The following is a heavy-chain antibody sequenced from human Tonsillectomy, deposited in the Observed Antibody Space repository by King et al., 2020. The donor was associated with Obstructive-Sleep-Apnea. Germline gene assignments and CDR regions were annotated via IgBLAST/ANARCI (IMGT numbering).Heavy chain of an antibody. CDR3: THRSRSTYYFDY. J-gene: IGHJ4*02. Sequence: ITLKESGPTLVKPTQTLTLTCTFSGFSVTTNGVGVGWIRQPPGKALEWLALIYWDDDKRYSPSLRSRLTITKDTSKNQVILTMTNMDPVDTATYFCTHRSRSTYYFDYWGQGTLVTVSS. V-gene: IGHV2-5*02. D-gene: IGHD6-6*01. CDR1: GFSVTTNGVG. CDR2: IYWDDDK.